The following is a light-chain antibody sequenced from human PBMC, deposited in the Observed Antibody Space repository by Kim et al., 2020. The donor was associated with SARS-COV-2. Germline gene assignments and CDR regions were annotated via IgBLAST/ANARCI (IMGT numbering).Light chain of an antibody. CDR1: QSVSSY. V-gene: IGKV3-11*01. Sequence: LSPGERATLSCRASQSVSSYLSWYKHKPGKAPRLLIDDATNRATGIPARFSGSGSGTDFTLTISSLEPDDFAVYYCQQRHSWPITFGQGTRLEIK. CDR3: QQRHSWPIT. J-gene: IGKJ5*01. CDR2: DAT.